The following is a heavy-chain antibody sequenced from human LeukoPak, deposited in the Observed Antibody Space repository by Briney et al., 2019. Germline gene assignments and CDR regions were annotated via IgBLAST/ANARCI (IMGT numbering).Heavy chain of an antibody. CDR2: ISSSGSTI. V-gene: IGHV3-48*03. CDR3: ARLRGGRVATIAYYYYYYMDV. D-gene: IGHD5-12*01. Sequence: PGGSLRLSCAASGFTFSSYEMNWVRQAPGKGLEWVSYISSSGSTIYYADSMKGRFTISRDNGKKSLYLQMNSLRAEDTAVYYCARLRGGRVATIAYYYYYYMDVWGKGTTVTISS. CDR1: GFTFSSYE. J-gene: IGHJ6*03.